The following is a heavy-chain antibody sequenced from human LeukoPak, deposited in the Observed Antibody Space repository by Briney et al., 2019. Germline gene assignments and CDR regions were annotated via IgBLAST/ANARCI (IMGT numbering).Heavy chain of an antibody. J-gene: IGHJ4*02. Sequence: PSETLSLTCAVYGGSFSGYYWSWIRQPPGKGLEWIGEINHSGSTNHNPSLKSRVTISVDTSKNQFSLKLSSVTAADTAVYYCARGSGYYDSSGYYYDYWGQGTLVTVSS. D-gene: IGHD3-22*01. V-gene: IGHV4-34*01. CDR2: INHSGST. CDR1: GGSFSGYY. CDR3: ARGSGYYDSSGYYYDY.